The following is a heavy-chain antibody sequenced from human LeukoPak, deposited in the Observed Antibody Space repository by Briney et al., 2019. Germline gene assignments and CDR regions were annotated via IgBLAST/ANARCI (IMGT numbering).Heavy chain of an antibody. CDR3: VRAYYSTSWFPH. Sequence: PSETLSLTCAVSGVSLSGYYWGWIRQTPGKGLEWIGEINHSGRTNYNPSLKSRVTISADTSKNQFSLELRSATAADTAVYYCVRAYYSTSWFPHWGQGALVTVSS. D-gene: IGHD3-10*01. CDR2: INHSGRT. CDR1: GVSLSGYY. V-gene: IGHV4-34*01. J-gene: IGHJ5*02.